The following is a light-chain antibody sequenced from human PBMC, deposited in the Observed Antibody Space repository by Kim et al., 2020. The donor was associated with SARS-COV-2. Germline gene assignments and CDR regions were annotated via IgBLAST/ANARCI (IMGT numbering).Light chain of an antibody. Sequence: SVAPEERATLSCRASQSVNSDLAWYQQKPGQAPSLLIYDASTRAAGIPARFSGSGSGTEFTLTISSLQSEDFAVYYCQHYNNWPYTFGQGTKLEI. V-gene: IGKV3-15*01. CDR1: QSVNSD. CDR2: DAS. J-gene: IGKJ2*01. CDR3: QHYNNWPYT.